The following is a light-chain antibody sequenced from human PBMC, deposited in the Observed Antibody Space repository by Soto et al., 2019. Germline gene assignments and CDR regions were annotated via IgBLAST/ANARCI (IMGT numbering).Light chain of an antibody. CDR2: EAS. J-gene: IGKJ1*01. CDR1: QGISTY. Sequence: DIQMTQSPSSLSASVGDRVTITCRASQGISTYLNWYQQKPGKAPKVLIYEASSLQSGVPSRFSGSGSGTDFTLTITSLQPEDFATYYCQQSYNTPRTFGQGTKLEI. V-gene: IGKV1-39*01. CDR3: QQSYNTPRT.